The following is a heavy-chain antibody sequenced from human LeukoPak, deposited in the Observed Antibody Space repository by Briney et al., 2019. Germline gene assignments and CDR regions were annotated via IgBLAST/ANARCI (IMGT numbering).Heavy chain of an antibody. D-gene: IGHD1-26*01. CDR3: ARDGRVGTFQH. V-gene: IGHV4-59*01. CDR1: GGSISSYY. CDR2: IYYSGST. Sequence: SETLSLTCTVSGGSISSYYWSWIRQPPGKGLEWIGYIYYSGSTNYNPSLKSRVTITVDTSKNQFSLKLSSVTAADTAVYYCARDGRVGTFQHWGQGTLVTVSS. J-gene: IGHJ1*01.